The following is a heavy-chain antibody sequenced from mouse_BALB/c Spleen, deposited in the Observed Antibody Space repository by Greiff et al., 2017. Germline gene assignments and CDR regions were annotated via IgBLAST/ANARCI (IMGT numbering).Heavy chain of an antibody. Sequence: QVQLQQSGAELAKPGASVKMSCKASGYTFTSYWMHWVKQRPGQGLEWIGYINPSTGYTEYNQKFKDKATLTADKSSSTAYMQLSSLTSEDSAVYYCAREDSSGYPSFAYWGQGTLVTVSA. V-gene: IGHV1-7*01. CDR3: AREDSSGYPSFAY. D-gene: IGHD3-2*01. J-gene: IGHJ3*01. CDR2: INPSTGYT. CDR1: GYTFTSYW.